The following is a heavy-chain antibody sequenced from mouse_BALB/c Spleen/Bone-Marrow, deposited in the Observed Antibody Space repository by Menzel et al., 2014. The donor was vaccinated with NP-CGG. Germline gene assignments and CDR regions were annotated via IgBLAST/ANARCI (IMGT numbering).Heavy chain of an antibody. J-gene: IGHJ1*01. CDR3: ARGSSFSYWYFDV. V-gene: IGHV1S56*01. D-gene: IGHD1-1*01. Sequence: LVESGPELVKPGASVKMSCEASGYSFTSYYIHWVKQRPGQGLEWIGWIYPGDGSSKYNEKFKGKTTLTADKSSSTVYMLISSLTSEDSAIYFCARGSSFSYWYFDVWGAGTTVTVSS. CDR1: GYSFTSYY. CDR2: IYPGDGSS.